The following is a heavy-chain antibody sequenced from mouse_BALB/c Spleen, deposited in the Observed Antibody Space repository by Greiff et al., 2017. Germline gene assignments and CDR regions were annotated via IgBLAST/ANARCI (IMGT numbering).Heavy chain of an antibody. J-gene: IGHJ3*01. CDR2: IWAGGST. Sequence: QVQLKESGPGLVAPSQSLTITCTVSGFSFTSYGVHWVRQPPGKGLEWLGVIWAGGSTNYNSAHMSRLSISKDNSKSQVFLKMNSLQTDDTAMYYSARDHRVERFYWCAYWGQGTLVTVSA. D-gene: IGHD1-1*01. CDR3: ARDHRVERFYWCAY. CDR1: GFSFTSYG. V-gene: IGHV2-9*02.